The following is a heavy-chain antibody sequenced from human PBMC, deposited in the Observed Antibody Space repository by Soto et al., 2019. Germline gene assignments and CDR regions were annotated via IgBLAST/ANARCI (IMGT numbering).Heavy chain of an antibody. CDR2: VYYTGST. CDR1: GGSIINYY. V-gene: IGHV4-59*08. Sequence: QVQLEESGPGLVKPSETLSLTCTVSGGSIINYYWSWIRQPPGKGLEWIGYVYYTGSTKYNPSLEIRVAISVDTPRNQFSLKLGSVSAADTALYYCVRHCSGGSCFSSFDYWGQGTLVTVSS. D-gene: IGHD2-15*01. J-gene: IGHJ4*02. CDR3: VRHCSGGSCFSSFDY.